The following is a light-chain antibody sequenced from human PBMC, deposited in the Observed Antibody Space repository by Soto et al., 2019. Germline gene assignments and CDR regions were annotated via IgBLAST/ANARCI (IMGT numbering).Light chain of an antibody. Sequence: ETVLMQSPGTLSLSPGERATLSCRASQSVSSSYLAWYQQKPGQAPRLLIYGASSRATGIPDRFSGGGSGTDFTLTISRLEPEDFAVYYCQQYGSSLWTFGQGTKVDIK. J-gene: IGKJ1*01. CDR1: QSVSSSY. V-gene: IGKV3-20*01. CDR3: QQYGSSLWT. CDR2: GAS.